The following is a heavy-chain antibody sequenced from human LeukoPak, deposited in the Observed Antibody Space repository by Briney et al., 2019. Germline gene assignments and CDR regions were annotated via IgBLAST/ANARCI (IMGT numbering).Heavy chain of an antibody. J-gene: IGHJ4*02. D-gene: IGHD6-19*01. V-gene: IGHV3-21*04. Sequence: GGSLRLSCAASGFTFSSYSMNWVRQAPGKGLEWVSSISSSSSYIYYADSVKGRFTISRDNSKNTLYLQMNSLRAEDTAVYYCAKDYRYSSGWPLDYWGQGTLVTVSS. CDR3: AKDYRYSSGWPLDY. CDR2: ISSSSSYI. CDR1: GFTFSSYS.